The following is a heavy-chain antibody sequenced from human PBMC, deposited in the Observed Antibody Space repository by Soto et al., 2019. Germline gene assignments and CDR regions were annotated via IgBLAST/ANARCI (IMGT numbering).Heavy chain of an antibody. J-gene: IGHJ6*03. CDR2: INHSGST. CDR3: AREKSWSRGGYYYYMDV. Sequence: SETLSLTCAVYGGSFSGYYWSWIRQPPGKGLEWIGEINHSGSTNYNPSLKSRVTISVDTSKNQFSLKLSSVTAADTAVYYCAREKSWSRGGYYYYMDVWGKGTTVTVSS. D-gene: IGHD3-10*01. CDR1: GGSFSGYY. V-gene: IGHV4-34*01.